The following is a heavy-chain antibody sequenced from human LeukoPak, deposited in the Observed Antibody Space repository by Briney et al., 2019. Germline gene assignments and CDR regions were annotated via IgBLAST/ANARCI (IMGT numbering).Heavy chain of an antibody. CDR2: IYYSGST. Sequence: PSETLSLICAVYGGSFSGYYWSWIRQPPGKGLEWIGYIYYSGSTNYNPSLKSRVTISVDTSKNQFSLKLSSVTAADTAVYYCARESNSKGYFDYWGQGTLVTVSS. J-gene: IGHJ4*02. CDR1: GGSFSGYY. D-gene: IGHD2-21*01. CDR3: ARESNSKGYFDY. V-gene: IGHV4-59*01.